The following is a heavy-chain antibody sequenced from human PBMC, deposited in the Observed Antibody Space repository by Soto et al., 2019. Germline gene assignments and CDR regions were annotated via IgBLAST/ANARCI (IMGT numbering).Heavy chain of an antibody. D-gene: IGHD3-22*01. V-gene: IGHV1-18*01. CDR2: ISAYNGNT. CDR1: GYTFTSYG. Sequence: ASVKVSCKASGYTFTSYGISWVRQGPGQGLEWMGWISAYNGNTNYAQKLQGRVTMTTDTSTSTAYMELRSLRSDDTAVYYCARSSVYNYDSSGYYLHWFDPWGQGTLVTVS. J-gene: IGHJ5*02. CDR3: ARSSVYNYDSSGYYLHWFDP.